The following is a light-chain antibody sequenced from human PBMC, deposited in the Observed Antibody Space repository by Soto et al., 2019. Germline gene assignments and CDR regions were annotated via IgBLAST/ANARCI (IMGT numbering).Light chain of an antibody. CDR1: QDIRNF. CDR3: QQYHSRLT. CDR2: DAS. Sequence: DIQMTQSPSSLSASVGDRVTITCQASQDIRNFLNWYQQKPGKAPKLLIYDASNLETGVPSRFSGSGSGTDFIFTISSLQPEDVATYYCQQYHSRLTFGGGTKVEIE. V-gene: IGKV1-33*01. J-gene: IGKJ4*01.